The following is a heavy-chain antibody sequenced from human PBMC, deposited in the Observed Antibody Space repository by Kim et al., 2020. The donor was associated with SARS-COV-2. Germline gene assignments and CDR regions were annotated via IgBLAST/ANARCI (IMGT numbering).Heavy chain of an antibody. J-gene: IGHJ4*02. D-gene: IGHD3-3*01. V-gene: IGHV4-59*01. CDR2: T. Sequence: TNYNPSLKSRVTISVDTSKNQFSLKLSSVTAADTAVYYCARVAGDFLFDYWGQGTLVTVSS. CDR3: ARVAGDFLFDY.